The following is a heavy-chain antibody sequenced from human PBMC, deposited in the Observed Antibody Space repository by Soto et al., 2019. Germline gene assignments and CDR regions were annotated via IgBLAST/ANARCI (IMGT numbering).Heavy chain of an antibody. CDR1: GYTFTSYY. Sequence: ASVKVSCKASGYTFTSYYMHWVRQAPGQGLEWMGWISAYNGNTNYAQKLQGRVTMTTDTSTSTAYMELRSLRSDDTAVYYCAIYGDYTVDYFDYWGQGTLVTVSS. D-gene: IGHD4-17*01. CDR2: ISAYNGNT. V-gene: IGHV1-18*04. CDR3: AIYGDYTVDYFDY. J-gene: IGHJ4*02.